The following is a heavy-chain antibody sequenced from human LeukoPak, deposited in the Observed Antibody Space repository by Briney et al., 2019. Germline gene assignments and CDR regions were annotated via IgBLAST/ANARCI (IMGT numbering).Heavy chain of an antibody. V-gene: IGHV3-21*01. CDR1: GFTFSSHS. Sequence: PGGSLRLSCAASGFTFSSHSMNWVRQAPGKGLEWVSCISSSSSSIYYGDSVKGRFTISRDNAKNSLYLQMNSLRAEDTAVYYCARDQGTPGPSYFDSWGQGTLVTVSS. CDR2: ISSSSSSI. D-gene: IGHD2-15*01. CDR3: ARDQGTPGPSYFDS. J-gene: IGHJ4*02.